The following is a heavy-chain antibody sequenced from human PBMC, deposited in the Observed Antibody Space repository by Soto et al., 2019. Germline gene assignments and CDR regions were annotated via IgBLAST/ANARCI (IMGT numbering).Heavy chain of an antibody. J-gene: IGHJ4*02. V-gene: IGHV3-15*01. Sequence: GGSLRLSCAASGFTFSNAWMSWVRQAPGKGLEWVGRIKSKTDGGTTDYAAPVKGRFTISRDDSKNTLYLQMNSLKTEDTAVYYCTTDPNWNYSDFTNYWGQGTLVTVSS. CDR3: TTDPNWNYSDFTNY. CDR2: IKSKTDGGTT. D-gene: IGHD1-7*01. CDR1: GFTFSNAW.